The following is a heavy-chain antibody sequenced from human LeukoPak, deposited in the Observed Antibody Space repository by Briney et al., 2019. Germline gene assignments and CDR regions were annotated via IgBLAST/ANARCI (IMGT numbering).Heavy chain of an antibody. CDR2: IYHSGST. V-gene: IGHV4-30-2*01. J-gene: IGHJ3*02. D-gene: IGHD3-10*01. CDR1: GGSISSGGYY. Sequence: SETLSLTCTVSGGSISSGGYYWSWIRQPPGKGLEWIGYIYHSGSTYYNPSLKSRVTISVDRSKNQFSLKLSSVTAADTAVYYCARFGTGLSDAFDIWGQGTMVTVSS. CDR3: ARFGTGLSDAFDI.